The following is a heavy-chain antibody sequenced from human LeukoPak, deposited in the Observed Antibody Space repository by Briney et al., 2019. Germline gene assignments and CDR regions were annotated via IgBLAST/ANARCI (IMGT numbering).Heavy chain of an antibody. CDR3: ARNLKLRVAAAEVGY. CDR1: GYTFTSYG. J-gene: IGHJ4*02. CDR2: INPNSGGT. V-gene: IGHV1-2*02. D-gene: IGHD6-13*01. Sequence: ASVKVSCKASGYTFTSYGISWLRQAPGQGLEWMGWINPNSGGTNYAQKFQGRVTMTRDTSISTAYMELSRLRSDDTAVYYCARNLKLRVAAAEVGYWGQGTLVTVSS.